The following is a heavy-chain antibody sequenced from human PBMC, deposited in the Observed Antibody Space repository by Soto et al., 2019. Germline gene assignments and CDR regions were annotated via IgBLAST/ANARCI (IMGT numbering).Heavy chain of an antibody. Sequence: ALVKVCWKASGYSSTSYGISCVRQAPEQGIEGMGWISAYNGNTNYGQKLQGRVTMTTDTFTSIVYMELRSLRSDDTAVYYCALGINWNHRCVDYWGQGTMVTVSS. CDR1: GYSSTSYG. D-gene: IGHD1-20*01. J-gene: IGHJ4*02. CDR3: ALGINWNHRCVDY. CDR2: ISAYNGNT. V-gene: IGHV1-18*01.